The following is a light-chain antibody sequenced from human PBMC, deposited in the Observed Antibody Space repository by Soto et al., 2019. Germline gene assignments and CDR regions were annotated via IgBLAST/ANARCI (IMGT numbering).Light chain of an antibody. CDR3: QQYGSSPFT. Sequence: EIVLTQSPGTLSLSPGERATLSCRASQSVSSSYLAWYQQKPDQAPRLLIYGASSRATGIPDRFSGSRSGTDFTLTISRLEPEDFAVYYCQQYGSSPFTFGGGTKVEIK. CDR2: GAS. V-gene: IGKV3-20*01. CDR1: QSVSSSY. J-gene: IGKJ4*01.